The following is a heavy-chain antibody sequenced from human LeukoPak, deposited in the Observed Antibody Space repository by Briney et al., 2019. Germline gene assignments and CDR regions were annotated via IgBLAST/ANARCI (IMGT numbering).Heavy chain of an antibody. J-gene: IGHJ4*02. D-gene: IGHD6-19*01. CDR2: IGSTGAYI. CDR1: GFTFSSYS. V-gene: IGHV3-21*04. CDR3: AKGYLAVAVLAY. Sequence: GGSLRLSCAASGFTFSSYSMNWVRQAPGKGLEWLSSIGSTGAYIFYADSVKGRFTISRDNSKNTLYLQMNSLRAEDTAVYYCAKGYLAVAVLAYWGQGTLVTVSS.